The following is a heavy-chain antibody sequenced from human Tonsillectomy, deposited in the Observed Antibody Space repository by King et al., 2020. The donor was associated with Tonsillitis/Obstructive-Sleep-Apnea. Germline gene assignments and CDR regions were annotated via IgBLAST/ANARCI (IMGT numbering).Heavy chain of an antibody. Sequence: VQLVESGGGLLKPGGSLRLSCVVSGFTFSNAWMSRVRQAPGKGLEWVGRIKSKTDGGTTDYAAPVKGRFTISRDDSKNTMYLQMNSLKTEDTAMYYCTGRNQFDYWGQGTLVTVSS. CDR3: TGRNQFDY. D-gene: IGHD1-14*01. CDR1: GFTFSNAW. J-gene: IGHJ4*02. V-gene: IGHV3-15*01. CDR2: IKSKTDGGTT.